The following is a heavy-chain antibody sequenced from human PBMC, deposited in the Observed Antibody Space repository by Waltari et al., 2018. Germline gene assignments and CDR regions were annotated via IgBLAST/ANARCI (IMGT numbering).Heavy chain of an antibody. Sequence: EVQLVESGGGLVQPGRSLGLSCTASGFPFGAYALSCARPAPGKGLEWVGFIRSKAYGGTTEYAASVKGRVTISRDDSKSIAYLQMNSLKTEDTAVYYCTRDAPRYNWNYDYWGQGTLVTVSS. V-gene: IGHV3-49*04. J-gene: IGHJ4*02. D-gene: IGHD1-7*01. CDR2: IRSKAYGGTT. CDR3: TRDAPRYNWNYDY. CDR1: GFPFGAYA.